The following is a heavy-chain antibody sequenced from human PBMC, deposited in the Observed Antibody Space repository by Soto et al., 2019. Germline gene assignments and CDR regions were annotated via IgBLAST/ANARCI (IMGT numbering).Heavy chain of an antibody. CDR3: THRWGSRSLYYGMDV. J-gene: IGHJ6*02. CDR1: GFSLTNTGVG. Sequence: QITLKESGPTLVKPTETLTMTCTFAGFSLTNTGVGMGWIRQPPGKALERLALIYSTDDKRYRPSLKNPLTITKDTSKNQVVLTISNMDSVDTGTYFCTHRWGSRSLYYGMDVWGQGTTVTVAS. V-gene: IGHV2-5*01. CDR2: IYSTDDK. D-gene: IGHD3-16*01.